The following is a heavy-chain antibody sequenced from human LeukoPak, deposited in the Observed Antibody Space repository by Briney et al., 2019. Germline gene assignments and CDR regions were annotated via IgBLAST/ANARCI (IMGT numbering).Heavy chain of an antibody. J-gene: IGHJ5*02. CDR1: EFTFSEHS. CDR3: AKGGYASCFDP. V-gene: IGHV3-23*05. CDR2: IKRDGSNT. Sequence: GGSLRLSCEASEFTFSEHSMSWVRQAPGKGLEWVSTIKRDGSNTYYTDSVEGRFTISRDNSKNTLYLEMNTLRAEDTAVYYCAKGGYASCFDPWGQGTQVTVSS. D-gene: IGHD2-15*01.